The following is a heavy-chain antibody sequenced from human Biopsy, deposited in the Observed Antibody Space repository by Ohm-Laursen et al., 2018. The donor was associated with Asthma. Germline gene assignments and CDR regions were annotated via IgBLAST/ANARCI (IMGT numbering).Heavy chain of an antibody. Sequence: ASVTVSCKASGYTFSSYQMHWVRQAPGQGLEWLGIIKHISEYAQKFQGRVTMTRDTSTSTVYMDLSSLRSEDTAVYYCARTYYDFLTGQVNDAFAIWGQGTMVTVSS. CDR3: ARTYYDFLTGQVNDAFAI. CDR1: GYTFSSYQ. CDR2: IKHISE. J-gene: IGHJ3*02. V-gene: IGHV1-46*01. D-gene: IGHD3-9*01.